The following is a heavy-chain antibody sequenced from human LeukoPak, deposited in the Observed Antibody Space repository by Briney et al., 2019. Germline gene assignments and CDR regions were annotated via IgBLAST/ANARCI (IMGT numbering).Heavy chain of an antibody. D-gene: IGHD6-13*01. CDR2: IKSKTDGGTT. J-gene: IGHJ4*02. CDR1: GFTFSNAW. V-gene: IGHV3-15*01. CDR3: TAYGYSSSWYPPGFDY. Sequence: GGSLRLSCAASGFTFSNAWMSWVRQAPGKGLEWVGRIKSKTDGGTTDYAAPVKGRFTTSRDDSKNTLYLQMNSLKTEDTAVYYCTAYGYSSSWYPPGFDYWGQGTLVTVSS.